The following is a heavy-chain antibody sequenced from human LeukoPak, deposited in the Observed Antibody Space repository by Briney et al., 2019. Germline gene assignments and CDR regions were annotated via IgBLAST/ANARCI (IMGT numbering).Heavy chain of an antibody. CDR1: GFTVSSNY. Sequence: PGGSLRLSCAASGFTVSSNYMSWVRQAPGKGLEWVSVIYSGGSTYYADSVKGRFTISRDNSKNTLYLQMNSLRAEDTAVYYCARVLAGEYFDYWGQGTLVTVSP. V-gene: IGHV3-53*01. J-gene: IGHJ4*02. CDR3: ARVLAGEYFDY. CDR2: IYSGGST. D-gene: IGHD3-10*01.